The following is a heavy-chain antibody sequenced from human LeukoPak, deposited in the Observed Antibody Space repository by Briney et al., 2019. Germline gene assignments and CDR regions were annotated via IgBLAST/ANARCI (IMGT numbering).Heavy chain of an antibody. CDR2: IRQDGSEK. CDR1: GFTFSSYW. CDR3: AREFSDVVATKDCDY. D-gene: IGHD5-12*01. V-gene: IGHV3-7*01. J-gene: IGHJ4*02. Sequence: PGGSLRLSCAASGFTFSSYWMSWVRQAPGKGLEWVANIRQDGSEKYYVDSVKGRFTISRDNAKNSLYLQMNSLRAEDTAVYYGAREFSDVVATKDCDYWGQGTLVTLSS.